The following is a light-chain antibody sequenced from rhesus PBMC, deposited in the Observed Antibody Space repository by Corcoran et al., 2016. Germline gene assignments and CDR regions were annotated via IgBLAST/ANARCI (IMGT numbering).Light chain of an antibody. J-gene: IGKJ4*01. V-gene: IGKV1S8*01. CDR3: QQYSGNPLT. CDR1: QNIYRN. Sequence: DIQMTQSPSALSASVGDRVTISCRASQNIYRNLAWYQQKPGKPPKLLIYAASSLETGIPSRFSGSGSGTDVTLTIRSLQPEDSARYFCQQYSGNPLTFGGGTKVELK. CDR2: AAS.